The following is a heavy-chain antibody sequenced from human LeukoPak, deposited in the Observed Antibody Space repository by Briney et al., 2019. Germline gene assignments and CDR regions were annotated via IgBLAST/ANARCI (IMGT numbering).Heavy chain of an antibody. V-gene: IGHV6-1*01. J-gene: IGHJ4*02. CDR1: GDSVSSNSAA. CDR3: ARDSSGWYRTHPHFDY. Sequence: SQTLSLTCAISGDSVSSNSAAWNWIRQSPSRGLEWLGRTYYRSKWYNDYAVSVKSRITVNPDTSKNQFFLQLNSVTPEDTAVYYCARDSSGWYRTHPHFDYWGQGTLVTVSS. CDR2: TYYRSKWYN. D-gene: IGHD6-19*01.